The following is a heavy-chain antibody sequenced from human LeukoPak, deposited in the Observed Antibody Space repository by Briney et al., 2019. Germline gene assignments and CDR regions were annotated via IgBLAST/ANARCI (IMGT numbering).Heavy chain of an antibody. CDR3: AKDLGGYVDY. Sequence: PGGSLRLSCAASGFTFSSYAMSWLRQAPGKGLEWVSAISGSGGSTYYADSVKGRFTTSRDNSKNTLYLQMNSLRAEDTAVYYCAKDLGGYVDYWGQGTLVTVSS. CDR1: GFTFSSYA. J-gene: IGHJ4*02. D-gene: IGHD2-15*01. V-gene: IGHV3-23*01. CDR2: ISGSGGST.